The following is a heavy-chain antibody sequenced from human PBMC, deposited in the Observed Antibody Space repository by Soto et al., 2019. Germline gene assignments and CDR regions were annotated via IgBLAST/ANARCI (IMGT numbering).Heavy chain of an antibody. CDR1: GFTFSSYS. CDR2: ISSSSSYI. Sequence: SGGSLRLSCAASGFTFSSYSMNWVRQAPGKGLEWVSSISSSSSYIYYADSVKGRFTISRDNAKNSLYLQMNSLRAEDTAVYYCARSKPDFWSGYSPITSYYGMDVWGQGTTVTVSS. J-gene: IGHJ6*02. CDR3: ARSKPDFWSGYSPITSYYGMDV. D-gene: IGHD3-3*01. V-gene: IGHV3-21*01.